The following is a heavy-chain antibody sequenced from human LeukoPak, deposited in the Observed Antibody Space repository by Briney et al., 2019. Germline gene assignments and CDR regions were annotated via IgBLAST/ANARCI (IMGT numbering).Heavy chain of an antibody. V-gene: IGHV1-69*13. CDR2: IIPMFGTA. Sequence: ASVTVSCKASGGIFSRYATSWVRQAPGKGLEWMGGIIPMFGTANYAQKFQGRVTITADESTSTAYMELSSLRLEDTAVYYCARGGVMATPLDYWGQGTLVTVSS. D-gene: IGHD5-24*01. J-gene: IGHJ4*02. CDR1: GGIFSRYA. CDR3: ARGGVMATPLDY.